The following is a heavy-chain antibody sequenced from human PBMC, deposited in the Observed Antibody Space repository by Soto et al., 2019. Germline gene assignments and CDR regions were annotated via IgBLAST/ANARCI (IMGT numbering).Heavy chain of an antibody. V-gene: IGHV1-18*01. CDR2: ISAYNGNT. CDR1: GYTFTSYG. CDR3: ARVVGAPASGYDILTSADY. Sequence: ASVKVSCKASGYTFTSYGISWVRQAPGQGLEWMGWISAYNGNTNYAQKLQGRVTMTTDTSTSTAYMELRSLRSDDTAVYYCARVVGAPASGYDILTSADYWGQGTLVTVSS. D-gene: IGHD3-9*01. J-gene: IGHJ4*02.